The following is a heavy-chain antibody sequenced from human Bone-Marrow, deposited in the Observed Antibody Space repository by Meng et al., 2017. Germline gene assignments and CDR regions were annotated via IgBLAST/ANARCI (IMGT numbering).Heavy chain of an antibody. CDR2: IYPGDSDT. J-gene: IGHJ4*02. CDR3: ARQGSTRSLDY. V-gene: IGHV5-51*01. Sequence: KVLCKGSGYSFTGYWIGWVRQMPGKGVEWMGIIYPGDSDTRYSPSFQGQVTISADKSISTAYLQWSSLKASDTAMYYCARQGSTRSLDYWGQGTLVTVSS. D-gene: IGHD3-10*01. CDR1: GYSFTGYW.